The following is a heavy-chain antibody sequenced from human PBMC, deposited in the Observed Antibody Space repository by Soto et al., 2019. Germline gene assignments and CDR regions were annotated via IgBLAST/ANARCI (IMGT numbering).Heavy chain of an antibody. J-gene: IGHJ5*02. D-gene: IGHD2-21*01. CDR1: EDTFTHYD. Sequence: QVELVQSGAEVKKPGASVRVSCQAYEDTFTHYDLNWVRQATGQGLEWMGWINPNTGNIDSAHKFQGRFTMTRDTSTRTVYMELSSLRSDDTAVYYCVRRVASGHRSWFDPWGQGTLVTVSS. CDR2: INPNTGNI. V-gene: IGHV1-8*01. CDR3: VRRVASGHRSWFDP.